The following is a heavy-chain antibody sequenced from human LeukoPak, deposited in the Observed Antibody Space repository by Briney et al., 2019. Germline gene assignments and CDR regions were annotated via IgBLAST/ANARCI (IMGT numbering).Heavy chain of an antibody. CDR1: RYTLTELS. Sequence: GASVKVSCKVSRYTLTELSMHWVRQAPGKGLEWMGGFDPEDGETIYAQKFQGRVTMTEDTSTDTAYMELSSLRSEDTAVYYCATVSGGYYDSSGYYPLDYWGQGTLVTASS. CDR2: FDPEDGET. V-gene: IGHV1-24*01. CDR3: ATVSGGYYDSSGYYPLDY. J-gene: IGHJ4*02. D-gene: IGHD3-22*01.